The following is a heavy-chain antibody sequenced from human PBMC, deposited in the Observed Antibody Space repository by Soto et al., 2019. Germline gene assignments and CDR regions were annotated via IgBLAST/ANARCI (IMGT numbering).Heavy chain of an antibody. D-gene: IGHD3-22*01. V-gene: IGHV4-39*01. CDR3: ARTDSSRYHDAFDI. CDR2: IYYSGST. J-gene: IGHJ3*02. CDR1: GGSISSSSYY. Sequence: PSETLSLTGTVCGGSISSSSYYWGWIRQPPGKGLEWIGSIYYSGSTYYNPSLKSRVTISVDTSKNQFSLKLSSVTAADTAVYYCARTDSSRYHDAFDICGQGTLV.